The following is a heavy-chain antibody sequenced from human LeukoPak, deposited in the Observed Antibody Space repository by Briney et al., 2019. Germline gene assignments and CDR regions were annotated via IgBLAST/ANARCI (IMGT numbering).Heavy chain of an antibody. CDR1: GYTFTGYY. Sequence: ASVKVSCKASGYTFTGYYMHWVRQAPGQGLEWMGRINPNSGGTNYAQKFQGRVTMTRDTSISTAYMELSRPRSDDTAVYYCARDRYDFWSGYQGDFDYWGQGTLVTVSS. V-gene: IGHV1-2*06. D-gene: IGHD3-3*01. CDR2: INPNSGGT. J-gene: IGHJ4*02. CDR3: ARDRYDFWSGYQGDFDY.